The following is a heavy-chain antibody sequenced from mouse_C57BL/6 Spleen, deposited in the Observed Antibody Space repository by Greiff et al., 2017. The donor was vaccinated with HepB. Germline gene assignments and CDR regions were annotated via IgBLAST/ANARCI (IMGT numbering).Heavy chain of an antibody. CDR1: GYTFTSYW. J-gene: IGHJ2*01. Sequence: QVHVKQSGAELAKPGASVKLSCKASGYTFTSYWMHWVKQRPGQGLEWIGYINPSSGYTKYNQKFKDKATLTADKSSSTAYMQLSSLTYEDSAVYYCARSHYDYDGVDYWGQGTTLTVSS. D-gene: IGHD2-4*01. CDR3: ARSHYDYDGVDY. CDR2: INPSSGYT. V-gene: IGHV1-7*01.